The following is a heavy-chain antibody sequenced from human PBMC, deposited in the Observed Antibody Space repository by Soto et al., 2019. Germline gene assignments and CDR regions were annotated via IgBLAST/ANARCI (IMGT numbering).Heavy chain of an antibody. V-gene: IGHV4-34*01. CDR3: ARLRYSDFFLPANWFDP. CDR1: GGSFSGYY. J-gene: IGHJ5*02. Sequence: QVQLQQWGAGLLKPSETLSLTCAVYGGSFSGYYWSWIRQPPGKGLEWIGEINHSGSTNYNPSLKSRVTISVDTSKNQFSLKLSSVTAADTAVYYCARLRYSDFFLPANWFDPWGQGTLVTVSS. CDR2: INHSGST. D-gene: IGHD3-9*01.